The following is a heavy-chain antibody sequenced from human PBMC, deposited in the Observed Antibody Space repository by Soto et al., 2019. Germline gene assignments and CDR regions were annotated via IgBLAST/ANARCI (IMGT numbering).Heavy chain of an antibody. CDR1: GGTFNVYT. CDR2: IIPTLAIT. J-gene: IGHJ3*02. CDR3: ALGSWSGETFDI. D-gene: IGHD6-13*01. Sequence: QVQLVQSGAEVKKPGSSAKVSCKASGGTFNVYTIIWVRQAPGQGLEWMGRIIPTLAITNYAQRFQGRVTLTADTSTTTAYMELSSLTSEDTAVYYCALGSWSGETFDIWGQGTLVTVSS. V-gene: IGHV1-69*02.